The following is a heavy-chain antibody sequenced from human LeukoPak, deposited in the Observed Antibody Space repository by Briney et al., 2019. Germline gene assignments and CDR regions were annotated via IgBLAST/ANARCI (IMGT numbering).Heavy chain of an antibody. J-gene: IGHJ4*02. CDR3: TSGLYGINSVVRDF. CDR2: KSKTDGGTT. V-gene: IGHV3-15*01. D-gene: IGHD4-23*01. Sequence: SPGGSLRLSCAASGFTFSNAWMSWVRQAPGKGLEWVGRKSKTDGGTTDYAAPVKGRFTMSRDDSKNTLYLQMNSLKTEDTAVYYCTSGLYGINSVVRDFWGQGTLVTVSS. CDR1: GFTFSNAW.